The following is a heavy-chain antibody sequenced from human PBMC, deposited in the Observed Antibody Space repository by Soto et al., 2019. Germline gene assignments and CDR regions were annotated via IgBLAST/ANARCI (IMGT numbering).Heavy chain of an antibody. Sequence: PSETLSLTCTVSGGSISSGGYYWSWIRQHPGKGLEWIGYIYYSGSTYYNPSLKSRVTISVDTSKNQFSLKLSSVTAADTAVYYCARRSRYYDSSGYYGDAFDIWGQGXMVTVSS. V-gene: IGHV4-31*03. CDR1: GGSISSGGYY. D-gene: IGHD3-22*01. CDR2: IYYSGST. CDR3: ARRSRYYDSSGYYGDAFDI. J-gene: IGHJ3*02.